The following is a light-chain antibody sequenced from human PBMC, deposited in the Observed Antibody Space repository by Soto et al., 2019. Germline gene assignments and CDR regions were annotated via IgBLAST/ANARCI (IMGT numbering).Light chain of an antibody. J-gene: IGLJ3*02. CDR3: SSYSNSSTLVL. V-gene: IGLV2-14*01. CDR1: SSDVGGYKF. CDR2: DVS. Sequence: QSALTQPASVSGSPGQSITISCTGTSSDVGGYKFVSWYQQHPGKAPKLMISDVSNRPSGVSNRFSGSKSGNTASLTISGLQAEDEADYYCSSYSNSSTLVLFGGGTKVTVL.